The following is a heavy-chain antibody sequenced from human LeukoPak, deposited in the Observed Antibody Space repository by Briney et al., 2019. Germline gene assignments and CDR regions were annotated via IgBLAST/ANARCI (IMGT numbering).Heavy chain of an antibody. D-gene: IGHD5-18*01. CDR2: IRSKTYGGTT. Sequence: PGRSLRLSCTVSRFTFGDHAMSWVRQAPGKGLEWVGFIRSKTYGGTTEYAASVKGRFIISRDDSTSIAYLQMNSLKTEDTAVYYCTRGPIQLWLYHGMDVWGQGTTVTVSS. CDR3: TRGPIQLWLYHGMDV. J-gene: IGHJ6*02. V-gene: IGHV3-49*04. CDR1: RFTFGDHA.